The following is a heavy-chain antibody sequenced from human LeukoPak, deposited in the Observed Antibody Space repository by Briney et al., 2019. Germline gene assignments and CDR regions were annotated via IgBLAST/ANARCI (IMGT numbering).Heavy chain of an antibody. CDR3: ARRLVDSGASQVSDD. Sequence: SETLSLTCAVYGGSFSGYYWSWIRQPPGKGLEWIGEINDSGSVNCNPSLKNRVTLSVDTSKNQFSLRLSSVAAADTAVYYCARRLVDSGASQVSDDWGQGTLVTVSS. D-gene: IGHD2-15*01. V-gene: IGHV4-34*01. CDR2: INDSGSV. CDR1: GGSFSGYY. J-gene: IGHJ4*02.